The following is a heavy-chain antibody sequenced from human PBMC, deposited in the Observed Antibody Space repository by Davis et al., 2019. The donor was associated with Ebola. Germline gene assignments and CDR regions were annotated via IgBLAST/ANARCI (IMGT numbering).Heavy chain of an antibody. D-gene: IGHD3-22*01. CDR1: GFTFSNYW. Sequence: GESLKISCAVSGFTFSNYWMSWVRQPPGKGLEWVANIKPDGSERDYADSVKGRFTISRDNAKNSVYLQINSLRAEDTAVYYCARDGEAFDSSGAYEVPFDYWGQGTLVTVSS. J-gene: IGHJ4*02. CDR2: IKPDGSER. CDR3: ARDGEAFDSSGAYEVPFDY. V-gene: IGHV3-7*01.